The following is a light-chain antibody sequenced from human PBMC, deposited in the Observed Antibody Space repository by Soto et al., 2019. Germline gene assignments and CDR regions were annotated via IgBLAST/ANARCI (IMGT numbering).Light chain of an antibody. Sequence: QSVLTQPPSVSAAPGQKVTISCSGSSSNIGNNYVSWYQQLPGTAPKLLIYENNKRPSGIPDRFSGSKSGTSATLGITGLQTGDEADYYCGTWDSSLSSWALGGGTKVTVL. V-gene: IGLV1-51*02. J-gene: IGLJ3*02. CDR2: ENN. CDR3: GTWDSSLSSWA. CDR1: SSNIGNNY.